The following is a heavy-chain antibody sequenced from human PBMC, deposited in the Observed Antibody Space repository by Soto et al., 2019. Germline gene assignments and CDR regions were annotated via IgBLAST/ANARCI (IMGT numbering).Heavy chain of an antibody. CDR2: ISGSGGST. CDR3: AKSTYSSSWYSYYYYGMDV. D-gene: IGHD6-13*01. V-gene: IGHV3-23*01. CDR1: GFTFSSYA. J-gene: IGHJ6*02. Sequence: HPGGSLRLSCAASGFTFSSYAMSWVRQAPGKGLEWVSAISGSGGSTYYADSVKGRFTISRDNSKNTLYLQMNSLRAEDTAVYYCAKSTYSSSWYSYYYYGMDVWGQGTTVTVSS.